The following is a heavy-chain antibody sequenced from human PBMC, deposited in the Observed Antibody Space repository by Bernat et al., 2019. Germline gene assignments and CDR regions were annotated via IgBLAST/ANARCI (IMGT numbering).Heavy chain of an antibody. CDR2: ISYDGSNK. J-gene: IGHJ4*02. Sequence: QVQLVESGGGVVQPGRSLRLSCAASGFTFSSYGMHWVRQAPGKRLEWVAVISYDGSNKYYADSVKGRFTISRDNSKNTLYLQMNSLRAEDTAVYYCAKPTSYYDSSGYYGYWGQGTLVTVSS. CDR1: GFTFSSYG. D-gene: IGHD3-22*01. V-gene: IGHV3-30*18. CDR3: AKPTSYYDSSGYYGY.